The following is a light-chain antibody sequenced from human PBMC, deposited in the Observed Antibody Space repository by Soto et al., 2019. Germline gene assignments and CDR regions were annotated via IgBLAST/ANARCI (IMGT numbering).Light chain of an antibody. CDR2: DAS. CDR1: QSVNNY. Sequence: EIVLTQSPATLSLSPGERATPSCRASQSVNNYLAWYQQKPGQAPRLLIYDASTRATGIPARFSGSGSGTDFALTISSLESEDFAVYYCQQRINWPLTFGGGTKVDIK. V-gene: IGKV3-11*01. CDR3: QQRINWPLT. J-gene: IGKJ4*01.